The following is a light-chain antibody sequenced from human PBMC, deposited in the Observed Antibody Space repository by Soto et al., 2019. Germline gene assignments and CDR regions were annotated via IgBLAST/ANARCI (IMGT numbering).Light chain of an antibody. Sequence: QSVLTQPPSVSAAPGQTVTISCSGSSSNIGESFVSWYQHLPGTAPKLLTYDSNKRPSGIPDRCSGSQSGTSATLAITGLRTGDEADYYCGTWDSGLNSGIFGGGTKLTVL. CDR1: SSNIGESF. CDR3: GTWDSGLNSGI. V-gene: IGLV1-51*01. CDR2: DSN. J-gene: IGLJ2*01.